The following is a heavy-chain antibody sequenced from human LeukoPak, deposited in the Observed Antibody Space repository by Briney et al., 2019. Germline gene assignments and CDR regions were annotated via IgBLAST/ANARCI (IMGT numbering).Heavy chain of an antibody. CDR3: AKDSYGWRELQAFDI. CDR1: GFTVSSNY. V-gene: IGHV3-66*01. D-gene: IGHD1-26*01. J-gene: IGHJ3*02. Sequence: GGSLRLSCAASGFTVSSNYMSWVRQAPGKGLEWVSVIYSGGSTYYADSVKGRFTISRDNSKNTLYLQMNSLRAEDTAVYYCAKDSYGWRELQAFDIWGQGTMVTVSS. CDR2: IYSGGST.